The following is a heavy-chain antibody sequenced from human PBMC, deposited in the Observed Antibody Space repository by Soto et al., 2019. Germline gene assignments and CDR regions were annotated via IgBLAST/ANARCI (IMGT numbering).Heavy chain of an antibody. CDR2: IYYSGAT. J-gene: IGHJ6*02. CDR1: GGSINSRSYY. V-gene: IGHV4-39*01. Sequence: PSETLSLTCSVSGGSINSRSYYWGWIRQPPGKGLEWIGNIYYSGATYLSPSLKSRVTISVDTSKTQFSLSLSSGTAADTAVYYCARQCGGHTYTYFYGMDVWGQGTTVTVSS. CDR3: ARQCGGHTYTYFYGMDV. D-gene: IGHD2-21*01.